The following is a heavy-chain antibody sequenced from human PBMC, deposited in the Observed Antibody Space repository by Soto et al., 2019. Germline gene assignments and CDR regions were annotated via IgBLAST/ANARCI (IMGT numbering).Heavy chain of an antibody. V-gene: IGHV4-31*03. CDR2: IYYSGST. J-gene: IGHJ4*02. Sequence: SETLSLTCTVSGGSISSGGYYWSWIRQHPGKGLEWIGYIYYSGSTYYNPSLKSRVTISVDTSKNHFSLKLSSVTAADTAVYYCARVISYGYFDYWGQGTLVTVS. D-gene: IGHD1-26*01. CDR1: GGSISSGGYY. CDR3: ARVISYGYFDY.